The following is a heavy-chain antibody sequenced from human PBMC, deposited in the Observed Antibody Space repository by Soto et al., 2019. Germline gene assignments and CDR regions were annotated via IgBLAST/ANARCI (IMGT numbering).Heavy chain of an antibody. J-gene: IGHJ4*02. CDR3: ARDRRGYSYGWVDY. CDR1: GGSVSSGSYY. D-gene: IGHD5-18*01. Sequence: KPSETLSLTCTVSGGSVSSGSYYWSWIRQPPGKGLEWIGYIYYSGSTNYNPSLKSRVTISVDTSKNQFSLKLSSVTAADTAVYYCARDRRGYSYGWVDYWGQGTQVTVSS. V-gene: IGHV4-61*01. CDR2: IYYSGST.